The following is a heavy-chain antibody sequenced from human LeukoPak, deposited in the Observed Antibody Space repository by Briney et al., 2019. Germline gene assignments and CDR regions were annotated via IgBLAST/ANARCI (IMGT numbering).Heavy chain of an antibody. CDR3: ARVLHKRNYDGSDYYGY. CDR2: ISSSSSYI. D-gene: IGHD3-22*01. CDR1: GFTFDDYG. V-gene: IGHV3-21*01. Sequence: PGGSLRLSCAASGFTFDDYGLSWVRQAPGKGLEWVSSISSSSSYIYYADSVKGRFTISRDNAKNSLYLQMNSLRADDTAVYYCARVLHKRNYDGSDYYGYWGQGTLVTVSS. J-gene: IGHJ4*02.